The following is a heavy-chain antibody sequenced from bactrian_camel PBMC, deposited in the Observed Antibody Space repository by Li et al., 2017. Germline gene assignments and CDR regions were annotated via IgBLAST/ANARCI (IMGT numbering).Heavy chain of an antibody. D-gene: IGHD8*01. J-gene: IGHJ6*01. CDR2: IHSDGST. CDR1: RFTTTRYR. CDR3: ATGAGVMGPKVLDILA. Sequence: DVQLVESGGDSVQAGGSMTLSCTGSRFTTTRYRMAWFRQAPGKECEGVAHIHSDGSTRYAGSVKGRFTISKDNAKNTLYPQMNSLQPDDSGMYYCATGAGVMGPKVLDILAWGQGTQVTVS. V-gene: IGHV3S42*01.